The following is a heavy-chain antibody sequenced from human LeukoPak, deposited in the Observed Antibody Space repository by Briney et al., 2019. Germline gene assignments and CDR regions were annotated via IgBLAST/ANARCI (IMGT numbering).Heavy chain of an antibody. CDR1: GYTFTDYY. J-gene: IGHJ4*02. V-gene: IGHV1-2*02. CDR2: INPNRGGT. Sequence: ASVKVSCKASGYTFTDYYMHGVRQAAAQGLEWMGWINPNRGGTNYAQKFQGRVTMTRDTSISTAYMELSRLTSDDTAVYYCAGEKGQYSGYYSDFDYWGQGTLVTVSS. CDR3: AGEKGQYSGYYSDFDY. D-gene: IGHD5-12*01.